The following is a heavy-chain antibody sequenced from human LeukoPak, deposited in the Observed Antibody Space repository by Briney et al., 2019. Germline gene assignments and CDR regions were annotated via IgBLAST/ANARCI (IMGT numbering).Heavy chain of an antibody. J-gene: IGHJ5*02. V-gene: IGHV3-23*01. CDR2: ISGSGGST. CDR3: ARQIYDFWSGYYGGGWFDP. Sequence: GGSLRLSCAASGFTFSSYAMSWVRQAPGKGLEWVSAISGSGGSTYYADSVKGRVTISRDNSKNTLYLQMNSLRAEDTAVYYCARQIYDFWSGYYGGGWFDPWGQGTLVTVSS. D-gene: IGHD3-3*01. CDR1: GFTFSSYA.